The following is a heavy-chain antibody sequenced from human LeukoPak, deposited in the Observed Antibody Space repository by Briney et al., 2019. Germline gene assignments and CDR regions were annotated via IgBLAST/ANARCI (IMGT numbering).Heavy chain of an antibody. CDR3: ARGRWGGRYFDY. Sequence: ASVKVSCKASGYTFTSYDINWVRQATGQGLEWMGRMNPNSGNTGYAQKFQGRVTMTRNTSISTAYMELRSLRSDDTAVYYCARGRWGGRYFDYWGQGTLVTVSS. V-gene: IGHV1-8*01. J-gene: IGHJ4*02. CDR1: GYTFTSYD. D-gene: IGHD3-16*01. CDR2: MNPNSGNT.